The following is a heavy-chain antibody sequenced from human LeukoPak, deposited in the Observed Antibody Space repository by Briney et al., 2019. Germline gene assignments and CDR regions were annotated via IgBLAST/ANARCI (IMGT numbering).Heavy chain of an antibody. Sequence: SVKVSCKASGGTFSSYATSWVRQAPGQGLEWMGGIIPIFGTANYAQKFQGRVTITTDESTSTAYMELSSLRSEDTAVYYCAKDSLSSSGWYGAFDIWGQGTMVTVSS. CDR2: IIPIFGTA. CDR1: GGTFSSYA. V-gene: IGHV1-69*05. CDR3: AKDSLSSSGWYGAFDI. J-gene: IGHJ3*02. D-gene: IGHD6-19*01.